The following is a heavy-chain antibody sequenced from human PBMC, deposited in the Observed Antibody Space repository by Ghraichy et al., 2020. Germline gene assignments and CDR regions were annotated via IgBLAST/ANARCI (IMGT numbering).Heavy chain of an antibody. V-gene: IGHV1-2*06. CDR1: GYTFTGYY. D-gene: IGHD3-3*01. J-gene: IGHJ4*02. CDR3: ARAGSTVSGLGPGVVIIPDFDY. CDR2: INPNSGGT. Sequence: ASVKVSCKASGYTFTGYYMHWVRQAPGQGLEWMGRINPNSGGTNYAQKFQGRVTMTRDTSISTAYMELSRLRSDDTAVYYCARAGSTVSGLGPGVVIIPDFDYWGQGTLVTVSS.